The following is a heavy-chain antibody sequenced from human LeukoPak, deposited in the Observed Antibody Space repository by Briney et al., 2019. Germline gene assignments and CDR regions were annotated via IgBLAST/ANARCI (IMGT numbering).Heavy chain of an antibody. Sequence: GTSPRLPCAASGFTFDDYAMHWVRQAPGKGLEWVSGISWNSGSIGYADSVKGRFTISRDNAKNSLYLQMNSLRAEDTALYYCAKGSTMIVVDFDYWGQGTLVTVSS. CDR2: ISWNSGSI. D-gene: IGHD3-22*01. CDR3: AKGSTMIVVDFDY. J-gene: IGHJ4*02. CDR1: GFTFDDYA. V-gene: IGHV3-9*01.